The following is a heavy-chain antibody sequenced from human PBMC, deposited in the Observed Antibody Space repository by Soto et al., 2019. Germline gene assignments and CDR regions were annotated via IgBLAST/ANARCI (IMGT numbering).Heavy chain of an antibody. J-gene: IGHJ3*02. CDR1: GYTFTIYY. CDR3: ARPRTYYYDSSGPHDAFDI. Sequence: ASVKVSCKASGYTFTIYYMHWVRQAPGQGLEWMGIINPSGGSTSYAQKFQGRVTMTRDTSTSTVYMELSSLRSEDTAVYYCARPRTYYYDSSGPHDAFDIWGQGTMVTVS. CDR2: INPSGGST. D-gene: IGHD3-22*01. V-gene: IGHV1-46*01.